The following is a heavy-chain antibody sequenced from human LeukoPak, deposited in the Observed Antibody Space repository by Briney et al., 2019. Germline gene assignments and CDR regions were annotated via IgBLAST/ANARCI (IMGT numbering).Heavy chain of an antibody. V-gene: IGHV3-21*01. CDR3: ARDGETYYYDSSGYYYGFDY. D-gene: IGHD3-22*01. Sequence: GGSLRLSCAASGFSFSSYWMHWVRQAPGKGLEWVSSISSSSSYIYYADSVKGRFTISRDNAKNSLYLQMNSLRAEDTAVYYCARDGETYYYDSSGYYYGFDYWGQGTLVTVSS. CDR1: GFSFSSYW. J-gene: IGHJ4*02. CDR2: ISSSSSYI.